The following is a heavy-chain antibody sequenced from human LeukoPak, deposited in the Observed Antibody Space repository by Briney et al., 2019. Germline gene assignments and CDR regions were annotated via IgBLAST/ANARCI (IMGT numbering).Heavy chain of an antibody. Sequence: GGSLRLSCAASGFTFTSYNMNWVRQAPGKGLEWISFISSSGSTIYYADSVKGRFTTSRDNAKNSLYLQMNSLRAEDTAVYFCARVGALSSSWLLYWGQGTLVTVSS. CDR2: ISSSGSTI. CDR1: GFTFTSYN. V-gene: IGHV3-48*04. J-gene: IGHJ4*02. D-gene: IGHD6-13*01. CDR3: ARVGALSSSWLLY.